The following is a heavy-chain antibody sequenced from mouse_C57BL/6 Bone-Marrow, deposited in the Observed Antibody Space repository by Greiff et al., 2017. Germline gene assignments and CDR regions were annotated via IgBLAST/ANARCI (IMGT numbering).Heavy chain of an antibody. V-gene: IGHV1-81*01. CDR2: IYPRSGNT. CDR1: GYTFTSYG. J-gene: IGHJ3*01. CDR3: PREKSFAY. Sequence: QVQLQQSGAELARPGSSVKLSCKASGYTFTSYGISWVKQRTGQGLEWIGEIYPRSGNTYYNAKFKGKATLTADKSSSTAYMELRSLTSEDSAVXFCPREKSFAYWGQGTLVTVSA.